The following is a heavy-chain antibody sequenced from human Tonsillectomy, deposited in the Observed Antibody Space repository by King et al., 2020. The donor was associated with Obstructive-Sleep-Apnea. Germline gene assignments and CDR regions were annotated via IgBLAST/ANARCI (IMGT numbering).Heavy chain of an antibody. V-gene: IGHV1-18*04. D-gene: IGHD6-19*01. CDR1: GYTFTNYG. CDR3: ARGGIAVAGSLEYFQH. Sequence: QLVQSGAEVKKPGASVTVSCKASGYTFTNYGISWVRQAPGQGLEWMGWISGYNDNTNDAQKLQGRVTMTTNTSTSTAYMELRSLRSDDTAVYYCARGGIAVAGSLEYFQHWGQGTLVTVSS. CDR2: ISGYNDNT. J-gene: IGHJ1*01.